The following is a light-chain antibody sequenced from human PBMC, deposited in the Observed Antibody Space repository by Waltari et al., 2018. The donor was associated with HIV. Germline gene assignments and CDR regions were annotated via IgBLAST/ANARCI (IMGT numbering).Light chain of an antibody. CDR3: QQYNTWPRT. CDR2: ATS. Sequence: EVVMTQSPATLSVSPGERVTLSCRASQSDITNVAWYQQKFCRPPRLLIFATSIRATNIPARCSGGGPGTEFTLTISSLQSEDFAIYYSQQYNTWPRTLGQGTQGE. J-gene: IGKJ1*01. CDR1: QSDITN. V-gene: IGKV3-15*01.